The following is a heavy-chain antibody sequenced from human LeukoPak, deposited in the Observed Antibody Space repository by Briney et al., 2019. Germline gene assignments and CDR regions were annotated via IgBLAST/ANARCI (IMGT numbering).Heavy chain of an antibody. J-gene: IGHJ5*02. CDR2: ISSSSSYI. CDR1: GFTFDDYA. V-gene: IGHV3-21*01. D-gene: IGHD6-19*01. CDR3: ARDRKSSGWLTGHWFDP. Sequence: GGSLRLSCAASGFTFDDYAMHWVRQAPGKGLEWVSSISSSSSYIYYADSVKGRFTISRDNAKNSLYLQMNSLRAEDTAVYYCARDRKSSGWLTGHWFDPWGQGTLVTVSS.